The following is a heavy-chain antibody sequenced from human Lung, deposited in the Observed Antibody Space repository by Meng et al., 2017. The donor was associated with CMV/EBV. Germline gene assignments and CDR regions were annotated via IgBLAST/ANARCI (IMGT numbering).Heavy chain of an antibody. CDR1: GFTFSSYA. D-gene: IGHD6-13*01. CDR2: ISYDGSNK. CDR3: ARDADSSSFSPESARGYYYFGMDV. Sequence: SXAASGFTFSSYAMHWVRQAPGKGLEWVAVISYDGSNKYYADSVKGRFTISRDNSKNTLYLQMNSLRAEDTAVYYCARDADSSSFSPESARGYYYFGMDVWXQGTXVT. J-gene: IGHJ6*02. V-gene: IGHV3-30-3*01.